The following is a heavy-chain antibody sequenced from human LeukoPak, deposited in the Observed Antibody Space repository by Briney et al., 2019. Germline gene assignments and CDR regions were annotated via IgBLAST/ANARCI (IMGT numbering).Heavy chain of an antibody. D-gene: IGHD6-6*01. CDR2: IKEDTTTK. V-gene: IGHV3-7*03. CDR1: GFTFNYYS. J-gene: IGHJ4*02. Sequence: GGSLRLSCAVSGFTFNYYSMSWVRQAPGKGLEWVATIKEDTTTKYYADSLKGRFTVSRDNADNSLALQMNSLRTDDTGVYYCARDRGAARPNDYWGQGTLVAVSS. CDR3: ARDRGAARPNDY.